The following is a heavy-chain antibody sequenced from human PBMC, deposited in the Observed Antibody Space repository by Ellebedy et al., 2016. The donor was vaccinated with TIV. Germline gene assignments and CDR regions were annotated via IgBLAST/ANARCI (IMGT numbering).Heavy chain of an antibody. CDR2: INPNSGGT. Sequence: ASVKVSCKASGYTFTGYYMHWARQAPGQGLEWMGWINPNSGGTNYAQKFHGRVAMTRETSVSTAYMELSRLRSDDTAVYYCARVVYGSGSSKNPGPHFDYWGQGTLVTVSS. CDR1: GYTFTGYY. D-gene: IGHD3-10*01. V-gene: IGHV1-2*02. J-gene: IGHJ4*02. CDR3: ARVVYGSGSSKNPGPHFDY.